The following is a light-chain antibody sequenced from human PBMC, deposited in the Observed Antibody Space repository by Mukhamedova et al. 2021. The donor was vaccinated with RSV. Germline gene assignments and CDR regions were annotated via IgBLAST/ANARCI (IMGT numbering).Light chain of an antibody. CDR1: SSNIGNNY. V-gene: IGLV1-51*01. J-gene: IGLJ2*01. CDR3: GTWDSSLSVS. Sequence: SSNIGNNYVSWYQQLPGTAPKLLIYDNNKRPSGIPDRFSGSKSGTSATLGITGLQTGDEADYYCGTWDSSLSVSFGGGTKLTVL. CDR2: DNN.